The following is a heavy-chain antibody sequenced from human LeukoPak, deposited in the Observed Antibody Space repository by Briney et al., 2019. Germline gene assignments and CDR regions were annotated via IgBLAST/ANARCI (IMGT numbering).Heavy chain of an antibody. CDR2: IKQDGSEK. Sequence: GGSLRLSCAASGFTFSSYWMSWVRQAPGKGLEWVANIKQDGSEKYYVDSVKGRSTISRDNAKNSLYLQMNSLRAEDTAVYYCARVRGYYYGSGSYYRNLGFDPWGQGTLVTVSS. J-gene: IGHJ5*02. CDR3: ARVRGYYYGSGSYYRNLGFDP. CDR1: GFTFSSYW. V-gene: IGHV3-7*01. D-gene: IGHD3-10*01.